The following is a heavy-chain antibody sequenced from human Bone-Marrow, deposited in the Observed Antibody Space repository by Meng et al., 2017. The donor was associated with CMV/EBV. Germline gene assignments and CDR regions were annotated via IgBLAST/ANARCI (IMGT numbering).Heavy chain of an antibody. D-gene: IGHD3-10*01. V-gene: IGHV3-7*01. J-gene: IGHJ1*01. CDR3: ARDRPYYYGSGSYYNGHFQH. CDR2: IKQDGSEK. CDR1: GCTFSSYW. Sequence: GGSLRLSCAASGCTFSSYWMSWVRQAPGKGLEWVANIKQDGSEKYYVDSVKGRFTISRDNAKNSLYLQMNSLRAEDTAVYYCARDRPYYYGSGSYYNGHFQHWGQGTLVTVSS.